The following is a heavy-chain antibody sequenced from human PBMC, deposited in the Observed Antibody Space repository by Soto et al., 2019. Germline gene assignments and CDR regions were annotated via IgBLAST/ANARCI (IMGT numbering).Heavy chain of an antibody. J-gene: IGHJ4*02. CDR3: ARELGRRGSQLPFDF. CDR2: ISFDGSSH. CDR1: GFNFSNYA. D-gene: IGHD7-27*01. V-gene: IGHV3-30-3*01. Sequence: QVQLVESGGGVVRPGGSLTLSCTASGFNFSNYAFHWVRQAPDKGLEWVAVISFDGSSHFYGTSMKGRSLITRDNSKSTLYLQMSSLRLEDTGVFFCARELGRRGSQLPFDFWGQGTLVTVSS.